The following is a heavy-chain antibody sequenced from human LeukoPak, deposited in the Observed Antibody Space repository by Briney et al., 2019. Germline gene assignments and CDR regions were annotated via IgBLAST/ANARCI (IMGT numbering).Heavy chain of an antibody. V-gene: IGHV4-34*01. Sequence: SETLSLTCAVYGGSFSGYYWSWIRQPPGKGLEWIGDINHSGSTNYNPSLKSRVTISVDTSKNQFSLRLSSVTAAGTAVYYCASYSSSWKVDNWFDPWGQGTLVTVSS. CDR2: INHSGST. CDR1: GGSFSGYY. J-gene: IGHJ5*02. D-gene: IGHD6-13*01. CDR3: ASYSSSWKVDNWFDP.